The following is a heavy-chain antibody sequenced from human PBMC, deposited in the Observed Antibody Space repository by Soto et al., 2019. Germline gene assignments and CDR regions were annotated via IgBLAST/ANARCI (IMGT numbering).Heavy chain of an antibody. CDR2: IVPSLDTT. CDR3: ARSPQPRYTADPYAVDV. V-gene: IGHV1-69*11. CDR1: GGTFSSSG. Sequence: QVHLVQSGTEVKKPGSSVKVSCKASGGTFSSSGFSWVRQAPGQGLEWMGMIVPSLDTTNYAQKFQARVTITADEVTSTAYMELRSLRSEDTAVYYCARSPQPRYTADPYAVDVWGQGTRVIVSS. D-gene: IGHD3-16*02. J-gene: IGHJ6*02.